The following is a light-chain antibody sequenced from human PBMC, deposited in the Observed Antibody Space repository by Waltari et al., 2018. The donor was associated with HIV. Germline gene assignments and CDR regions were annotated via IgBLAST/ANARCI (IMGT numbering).Light chain of an antibody. CDR2: WAS. J-gene: IGKJ1*01. CDR3: QQYYHVPQT. CDR1: QSVFYNSNDKNY. Sequence: DVVLTQSPDSLAVSLGERATINCKSSQSVFYNSNDKNYLAWYQKKPGQPPRLLMYWASTRASGVPDRFRGSGSGTDFSLTISALQAADVAVYYCQQYYHVPQTFDQGTKVEIK. V-gene: IGKV4-1*01.